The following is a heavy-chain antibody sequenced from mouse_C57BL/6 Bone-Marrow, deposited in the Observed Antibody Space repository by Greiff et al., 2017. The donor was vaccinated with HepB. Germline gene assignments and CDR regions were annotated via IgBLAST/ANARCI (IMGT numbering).Heavy chain of an antibody. D-gene: IGHD1-1*01. J-gene: IGHJ3*01. CDR1: GYTFTSYW. CDR3: ARVYYGSSSWFAY. V-gene: IGHV1-64*01. CDR2: INPNSGST. Sequence: QVQLQQSGAELVKPGASVKLSCKASGYTFTSYWMHWVKQRPGQGLEWIGMINPNSGSTNYNEKFKSKATLTVDKSSSTAYMQLSSLTSEDSAVYYYARVYYGSSSWFAYWGQGTLVTVSA.